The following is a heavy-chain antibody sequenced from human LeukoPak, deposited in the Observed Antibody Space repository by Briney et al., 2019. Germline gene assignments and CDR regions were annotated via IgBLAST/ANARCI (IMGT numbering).Heavy chain of an antibody. J-gene: IGHJ6*03. CDR3: ARAGGNHWDYYYMDV. V-gene: IGHV4-59*01. D-gene: IGHD4-23*01. CDR2: IYYSGST. Sequence: PSETLSLTCTVSGGSISSYYWSWIRQPPGKGLEWIGYIYYSGSTNYNPSLKSRVTISVDTSKNQFSLKLSSVTAADTAVYYCARAGGNHWDYYYMDVWGKGTTVTISS. CDR1: GGSISSYY.